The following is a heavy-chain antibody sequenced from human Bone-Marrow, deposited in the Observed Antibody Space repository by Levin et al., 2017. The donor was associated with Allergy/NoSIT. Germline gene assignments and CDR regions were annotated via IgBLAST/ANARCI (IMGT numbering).Heavy chain of an antibody. CDR1: GYTFIGYY. V-gene: IGHV1-2*02. CDR3: ARGLMIGASKMFDL. Sequence: RAGGSLRLSCKASGYTFIGYYIHWVRQVPGQGLEWMGWINPNGGGTDYAQKFQGRVTMTRDTSINTAYMELSRLTSDDPAVYYCARGLMIGASKMFDLWGQGTLVTVSS. D-gene: IGHD3-22*01. J-gene: IGHJ5*02. CDR2: INPNGGGT.